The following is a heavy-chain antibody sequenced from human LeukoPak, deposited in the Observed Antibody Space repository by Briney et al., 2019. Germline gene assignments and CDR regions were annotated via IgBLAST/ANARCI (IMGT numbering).Heavy chain of an antibody. D-gene: IGHD1-1*01. CDR2: IIPIFGTA. J-gene: IGHJ5*02. CDR3: AGEVQLERENWFDP. Sequence: ASVKVSCKASGGTFSSYAISWVRQAPGQGLEWMGGIIPIFGTANYAQKFQGRVTITTDESTSKAYMELSSLRSEDTAVYYCAGEVQLERENWFDPWGQGTLVTVSS. V-gene: IGHV1-69*05. CDR1: GGTFSSYA.